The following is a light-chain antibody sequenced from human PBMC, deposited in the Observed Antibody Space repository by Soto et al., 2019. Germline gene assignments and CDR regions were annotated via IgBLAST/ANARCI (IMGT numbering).Light chain of an antibody. Sequence: EIVLTQSPVTLSLSPGERATLSCRASQSVSSYLAWYQQKPGRAPRLLIYDASNRATGIPARFSGSGSGTDFTLTISSLEPEDFAVYYCQQRSNWQVTFGQGTRLEIK. V-gene: IGKV3-11*01. CDR2: DAS. CDR3: QQRSNWQVT. J-gene: IGKJ5*01. CDR1: QSVSSY.